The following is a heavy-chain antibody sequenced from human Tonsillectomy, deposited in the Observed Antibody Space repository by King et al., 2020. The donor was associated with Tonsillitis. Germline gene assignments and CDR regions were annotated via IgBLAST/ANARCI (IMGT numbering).Heavy chain of an antibody. Sequence: VQLVESGGGLVQPGGSLRLSCAASGFTFSGYAMSWVRQAPGKGLEWVAAISGSGGSTYYAGSVKGRFTISRDKSKNTLYLQMNSLRAEDKAVYYCAKVFVVVPAVHTGYFDYWGQGTLVTVSS. CDR2: ISGSGGST. CDR1: GFTFSGYA. D-gene: IGHD2-2*01. V-gene: IGHV3-23*04. J-gene: IGHJ4*02. CDR3: AKVFVVVPAVHTGYFDY.